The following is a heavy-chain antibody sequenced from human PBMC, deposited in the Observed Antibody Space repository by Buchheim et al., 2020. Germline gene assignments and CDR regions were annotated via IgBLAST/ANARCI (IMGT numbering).Heavy chain of an antibody. CDR3: ARETTYYYDSSGYYGFDY. J-gene: IGHJ4*02. CDR1: GFTFSSYW. CDR2: IKQDGSEK. V-gene: IGHV3-7*01. D-gene: IGHD3-22*01. Sequence: EVQLVESGGGLVQPGGSLRLSCAASGFTFSSYWMSWVRQAPGKGLEWVANIKQDGSEKYYVDSVKGRFTISSDNAKNSLYLQMNSLRAEDTAVYYCARETTYYYDSSGYYGFDYWGQGTL.